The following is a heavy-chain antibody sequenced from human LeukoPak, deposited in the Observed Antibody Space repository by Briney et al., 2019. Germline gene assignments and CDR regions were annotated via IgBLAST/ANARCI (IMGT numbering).Heavy chain of an antibody. D-gene: IGHD6-6*01. J-gene: IGHJ4*02. CDR3: ARDSASIAGLDY. V-gene: IGHV4-59*01. CDR1: GGSISSYY. CDR2: IYYSGST. Sequence: PSETLSLTCTVSGGSISSYYWSWIRQPPGKGLEWIGYIYYSGSTNYNPSLKSRVTISVDTSKNQFSLKLSSVTAADTAVYYCARDSASIAGLDYWGQGTLVTVSS.